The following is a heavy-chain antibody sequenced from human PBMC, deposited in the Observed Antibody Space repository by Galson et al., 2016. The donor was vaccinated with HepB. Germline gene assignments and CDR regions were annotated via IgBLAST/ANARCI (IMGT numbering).Heavy chain of an antibody. CDR2: ISNSSSYI. V-gene: IGHV3-21*01. CDR1: GFTFNRYT. CDR3: ARAPIEVDGMRHYYYGMDV. J-gene: IGHJ6*02. D-gene: IGHD6-13*01. Sequence: SLRLSCAASGFTFNRYTMNWVRKAPGKGLEWVAYISNSSSYIYYADSVKGRFTISRDNAKKSLYLQMNSLRAEDTAVYYCARAPIEVDGMRHYYYGMDVWGQGTTVTVSS.